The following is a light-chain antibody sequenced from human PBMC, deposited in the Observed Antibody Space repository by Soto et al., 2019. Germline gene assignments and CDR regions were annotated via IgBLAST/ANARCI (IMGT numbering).Light chain of an antibody. V-gene: IGKV3-20*01. CDR3: QQYGSSGT. CDR1: QSVTTQ. CDR2: GAS. J-gene: IGKJ1*01. Sequence: EIVLTQSPATLSLSPGERATLSCSASQSVTTQLAWYQQKPGQAPRLLIYGASNRATGIPDRFSGSGPGTDFTLTISRLEPEDFAVYYCQQYGSSGTFGQGTKVDIK.